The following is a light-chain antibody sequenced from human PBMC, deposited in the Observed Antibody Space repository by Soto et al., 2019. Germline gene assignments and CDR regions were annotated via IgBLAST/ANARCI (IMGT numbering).Light chain of an antibody. CDR2: RAS. CDR3: QKSSGYSLT. Sequence: DIQMTQSPSTLSASVGDRVTITCRASQSISHWLAWYQQRPGKAPKLLIYRASNLESGVPARFSGSGSGTEFNLTISSLQPDDFATYYCQKSSGYSLTFGQGTKLEIK. J-gene: IGKJ2*01. V-gene: IGKV1-5*03. CDR1: QSISHW.